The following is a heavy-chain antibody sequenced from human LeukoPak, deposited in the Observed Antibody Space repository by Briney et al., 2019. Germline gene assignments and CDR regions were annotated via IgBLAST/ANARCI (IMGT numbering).Heavy chain of an antibody. D-gene: IGHD5-12*01. V-gene: IGHV1-69*13. CDR3: ARGGSGYDQHFDY. CDR1: GGTFSSYA. J-gene: IGHJ4*02. CDR2: IIPIFGTA. Sequence: SVKVSCKASGGTFSSYAISWVRQAPGQGLGWMGGIIPIFGTANYAQKFQGRVTITADESTSTAYMELSSLRSEDTAVYYCARGGSGYDQHFDYWGQGTLVTVSS.